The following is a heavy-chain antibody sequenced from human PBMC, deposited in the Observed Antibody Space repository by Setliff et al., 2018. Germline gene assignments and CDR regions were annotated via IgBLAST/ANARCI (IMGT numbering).Heavy chain of an antibody. D-gene: IGHD1-26*01. Sequence: PSETLSLTCAVYGGSFSGYYWSWIRQPPGKGLEWIGEINHSGSTNYNPSLKSRVTIPVDTSKNQFSLKLSSVTAADTAVYYCARDRGSGSYFLRYFDYWGQGTLVTVSS. J-gene: IGHJ4*02. CDR1: GGSFSGYY. CDR3: ARDRGSGSYFLRYFDY. V-gene: IGHV4-34*01. CDR2: INHSGST.